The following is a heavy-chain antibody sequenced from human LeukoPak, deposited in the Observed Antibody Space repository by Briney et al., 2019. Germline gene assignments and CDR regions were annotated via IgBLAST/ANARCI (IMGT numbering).Heavy chain of an antibody. V-gene: IGHV3-48*01. Sequence: GGSLRLSCAASGFTFSNYSMNWVRQAPGKGLEWVSFISSSINSIYYADSVKGRFTISRDNAKNSLYLHMNSLRAEDTAAYYCARTLDYIDYWGQGTLVTVSS. CDR1: GFTFSNYS. CDR3: ARTLDYIDY. J-gene: IGHJ4*02. CDR2: ISSSINSI.